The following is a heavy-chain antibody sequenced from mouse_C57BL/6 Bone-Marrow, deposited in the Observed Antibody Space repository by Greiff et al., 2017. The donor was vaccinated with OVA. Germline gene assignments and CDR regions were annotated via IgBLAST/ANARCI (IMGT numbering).Heavy chain of an antibody. J-gene: IGHJ4*01. V-gene: IGHV1-62-2*01. CDR2: FYPGSGSI. D-gene: IGHD2-3*01. CDR1: GYTFTEYT. CDR3: AKHGGYYEAMDY. Sequence: VQLQQSGAELVKPGASVKLSCKASGYTFTEYTIHWVKQRSGQGLEWIGWFYPGSGSIKYTEKFQDKATLTADKSSSTVYMELSRLTSEDSAVYICAKHGGYYEAMDYWGQGTSVTVSS.